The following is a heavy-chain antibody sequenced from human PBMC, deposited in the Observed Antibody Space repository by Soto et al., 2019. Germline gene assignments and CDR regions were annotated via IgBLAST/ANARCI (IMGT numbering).Heavy chain of an antibody. J-gene: IGHJ6*02. CDR2: ISGSGGST. CDR1: GFTFSICA. V-gene: IGHV3-23*01. D-gene: IGHD3-3*01. CDR3: AKSVLRFLEWLPHPYYYGMDV. Sequence: GSLRLSCAASGFTFSICAMSWVRQAPGKGLEWVSAISGSGGSTYYADSVKGRFTISRDNSKNTLYLQMNSLRAEDTAVYYCAKSVLRFLEWLPHPYYYGMDVWGQGTTVTVSS.